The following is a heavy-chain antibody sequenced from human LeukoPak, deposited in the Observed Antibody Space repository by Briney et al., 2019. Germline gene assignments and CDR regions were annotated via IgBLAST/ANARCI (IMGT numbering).Heavy chain of an antibody. CDR1: GYGFTTYW. D-gene: IGHD1-1*01. CDR3: ARSRTTYYFDY. CDR2: IYPGDSDT. V-gene: IGHV5-51*01. Sequence: GESLKISCKGSGYGFTTYWIGWVRQMPGKGLEWLGIIYPGDSDTRYSPSFQGQVTISADKSISTAYLQWSSLKASDTAMYYCARSRTTYYFDYWGQGTLVTVSS. J-gene: IGHJ4*02.